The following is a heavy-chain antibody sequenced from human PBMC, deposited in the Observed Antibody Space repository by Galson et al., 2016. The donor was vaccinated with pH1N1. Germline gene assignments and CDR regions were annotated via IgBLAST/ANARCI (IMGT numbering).Heavy chain of an antibody. Sequence: QSGAEVKKPGAAVKVSCRASGYIFTDHYIHWVRQAPGQGLEWMGWINPNSGCTKYAQKFQGRVTMTRDTSISTVYMDLKSLKFDDTAVYYCTTQDKNWFDPWGQGTLVSVSS. J-gene: IGHJ5*02. CDR2: INPNSGCT. V-gene: IGHV1-2*02. CDR1: GYIFTDHY. CDR3: TTQDKNWFDP.